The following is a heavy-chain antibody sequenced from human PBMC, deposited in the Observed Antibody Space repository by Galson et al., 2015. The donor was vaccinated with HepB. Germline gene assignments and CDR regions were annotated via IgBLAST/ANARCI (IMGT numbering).Heavy chain of an antibody. CDR1: GFTFSSYA. Sequence: SLRLSCAASGFTFSSYAMHWVRQAPGKGLEWVALISYDGNNKYYADSVKGRFTTSRDNGKNTLYLEMSSLKVEDTAVYYCTRDQRAVTDHDAFDVWGQGTMVAVSS. CDR3: TRDQRAVTDHDAFDV. CDR2: ISYDGNNK. J-gene: IGHJ3*01. V-gene: IGHV3-30*04.